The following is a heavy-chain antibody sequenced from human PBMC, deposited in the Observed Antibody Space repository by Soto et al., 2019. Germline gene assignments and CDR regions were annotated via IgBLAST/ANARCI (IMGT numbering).Heavy chain of an antibody. D-gene: IGHD4-17*01. J-gene: IGHJ5*02. CDR2: MNPNSGNT. V-gene: IGHV1-8*01. Sequence: QVQLVQSGAEVKKPGASVKVSCKASGYTFTSYDINWVRQATGQGLEWMGWMNPNSGNTGYAQKFQGRVTMTRNTSISTAYMELSSLRSEDTAVYYCARGGYGDYERQTNWFDPWGQGTLVTVSS. CDR3: ARGGYGDYERQTNWFDP. CDR1: GYTFTSYD.